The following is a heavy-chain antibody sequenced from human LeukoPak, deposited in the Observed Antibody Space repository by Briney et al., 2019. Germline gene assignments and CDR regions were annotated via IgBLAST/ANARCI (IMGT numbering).Heavy chain of an antibody. D-gene: IGHD6-19*01. V-gene: IGHV3-13*01. CDR1: GITFSGYD. Sequence: GGSLRLSCAASGITFSGYDMHWVRQGTGKNLEWVSAIGPAGDTYYSDSVKGRFTISREDARSSLYLQMNSLTAEDTAVYYCARDAVPGRGGAFDYWGQGTLVIVSS. CDR3: ARDAVPGRGGAFDY. J-gene: IGHJ4*02. CDR2: IGPAGDT.